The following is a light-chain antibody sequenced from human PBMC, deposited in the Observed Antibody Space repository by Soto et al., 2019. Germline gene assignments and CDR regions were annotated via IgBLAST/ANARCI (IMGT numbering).Light chain of an antibody. Sequence: QPVLTQPASVSGSPGQSITISCTGTSSDVGGYNYVSWYQQHPGKAPKLIIYDVSNRPSGVSDRFSGSKSGNTASLTISGLQAEDEVDYYCSSYTSSSTLYVFGTGTKLTVL. V-gene: IGLV2-14*01. J-gene: IGLJ1*01. CDR2: DVS. CDR1: SSDVGGYNY. CDR3: SSYTSSSTLYV.